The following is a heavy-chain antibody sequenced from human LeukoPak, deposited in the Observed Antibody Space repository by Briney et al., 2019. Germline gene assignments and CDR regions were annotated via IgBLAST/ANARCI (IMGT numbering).Heavy chain of an antibody. Sequence: GGSLRLSCAASGFTFDDYGMSWVRQAPGKGLEWVSTISGSGGSTNHADSVKGRFTISRDDSKNTLYLQMNSLRAEDTAVYYCAKDGRNGIDYWGQGTLVTVSS. CDR1: GFTFDDYG. CDR3: AKDGRNGIDY. D-gene: IGHD1-26*01. CDR2: ISGSGGST. J-gene: IGHJ4*02. V-gene: IGHV3-23*01.